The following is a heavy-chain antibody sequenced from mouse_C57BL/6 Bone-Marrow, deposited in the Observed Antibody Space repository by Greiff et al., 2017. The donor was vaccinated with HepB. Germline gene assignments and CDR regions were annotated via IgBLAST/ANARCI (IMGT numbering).Heavy chain of an antibody. V-gene: IGHV1-53*01. J-gene: IGHJ2*01. Sequence: QVQLKQPGTELVKPGASVKLSCKASGYTFTSYWMHWVKQRPGQGLEWIGNINPSNGGTNYNAKFKSKATLTVDKSSSTAYMQLSSRTSEDSAVYYCARERVITTVAGDYWGQGTTLTVSS. CDR1: GYTFTSYW. CDR2: INPSNGGT. CDR3: ARERVITTVAGDY. D-gene: IGHD1-1*01.